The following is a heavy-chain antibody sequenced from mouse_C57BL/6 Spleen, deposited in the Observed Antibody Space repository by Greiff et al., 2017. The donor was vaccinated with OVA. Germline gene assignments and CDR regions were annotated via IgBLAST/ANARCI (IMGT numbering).Heavy chain of an antibody. D-gene: IGHD3-1*01. Sequence: VHVKQSGPELVKPGASVKIPCKASGYTFTDYNMDWVKQSHGKSLEWIGDINPNNGGTIYNQKFKGKATLTVDKSSSTAYMELRSLTSEDTAVYYCASRGYGFDYWGQGTTLTVSS. V-gene: IGHV1-18*01. CDR1: GYTFTDYN. J-gene: IGHJ2*01. CDR3: ASRGYGFDY. CDR2: INPNNGGT.